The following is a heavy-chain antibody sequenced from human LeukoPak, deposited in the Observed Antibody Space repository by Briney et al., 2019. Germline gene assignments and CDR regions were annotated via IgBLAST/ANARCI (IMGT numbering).Heavy chain of an antibody. Sequence: PSETLSLTCTVSGGSVSSYYWSWIRQPPGKGLEWIGYMYYTGSTNSNPSLKSRVAISMDTSTNRSSLNLNSVTAADTAVYYCATHRASPTTEFDYWGPGTLVTVSS. CDR3: ATHRASPTTEFDY. CDR1: GGSVSSYY. CDR2: MYYTGST. D-gene: IGHD1-1*01. J-gene: IGHJ4*02. V-gene: IGHV4-59*02.